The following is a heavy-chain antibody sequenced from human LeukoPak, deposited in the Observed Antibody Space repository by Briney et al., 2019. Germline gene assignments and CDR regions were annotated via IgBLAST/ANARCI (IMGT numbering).Heavy chain of an antibody. V-gene: IGHV3-20*01. CDR3: ARGRGGMSDYYPLYFDY. CDR1: GFTFDDYG. D-gene: IGHD3-3*01. CDR2: INWNGGIT. J-gene: IGHJ4*02. Sequence: PGGSLRLSCAASGFTFDDYGMSWVRQAPGKGLEWVSGINWNGGITAYADSVKGRFTISRDNAKNSLYLQMNSLRAEDTALYHCARGRGGMSDYYPLYFDYWGQGALVMVSS.